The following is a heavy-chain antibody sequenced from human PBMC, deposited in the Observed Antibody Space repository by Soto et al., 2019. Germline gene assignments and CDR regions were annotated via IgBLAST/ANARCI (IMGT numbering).Heavy chain of an antibody. V-gene: IGHV4-59*01. Sequence: QVQLRESGPGLVKPSETLSLTCTVSGDSITGSYWSWIRRPPGKTLEWIGYIYHSGTTTYNPSLKSRVSISLDTSKNQFSLRLTSVIAADTAVYYCARDMPYAAGSLAGCDYWGQGILVTVSS. CDR3: ARDMPYAAGSLAGCDY. J-gene: IGHJ4*02. D-gene: IGHD1-26*01. CDR1: GDSITGSY. CDR2: IYHSGTT.